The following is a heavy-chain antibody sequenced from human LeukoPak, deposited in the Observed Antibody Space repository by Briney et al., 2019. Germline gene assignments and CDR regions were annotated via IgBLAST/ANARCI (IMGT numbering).Heavy chain of an antibody. V-gene: IGHV3-23*01. Sequence: GGSLRLSCAASGFTFSSYAMSWVRQAPGKGLEWASAISGSGGSTYYADSVKGRFTISRDNSKNTLYPQMNSLRAEDTAVYYCAKDIYSSGWYIESDYWGQGTLVTVSS. J-gene: IGHJ4*02. CDR3: AKDIYSSGWYIESDY. CDR2: ISGSGGST. D-gene: IGHD6-19*01. CDR1: GFTFSSYA.